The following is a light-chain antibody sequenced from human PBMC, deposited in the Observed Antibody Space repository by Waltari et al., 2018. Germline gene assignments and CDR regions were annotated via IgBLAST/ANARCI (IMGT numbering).Light chain of an antibody. J-gene: IGKJ1*01. Sequence: DTQMTHSPSYLSASVGDRVPCTCLASQSISTYLSWYLQKPGKAPQVLIYDATSLQSGVLSRFSGSGSGTDFTLTISSLQPEDFGTYYCQQSYSVPWTFGHGTKVEVK. CDR3: QQSYSVPWT. CDR2: DAT. V-gene: IGKV1-39*01. CDR1: QSISTY.